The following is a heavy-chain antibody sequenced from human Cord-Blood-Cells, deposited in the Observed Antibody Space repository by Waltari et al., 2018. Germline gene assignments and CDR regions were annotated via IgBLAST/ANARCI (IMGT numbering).Heavy chain of an antibody. Sequence: QVQLVQSGAEVKKPGSSVKVSCKASGGTFSSYTISWVRQAPGQGLEWMGKVIPILGIANYAQKFQGRGTITADKSTSTAYMGLSSLRSEDTAVYYCATRDPDYGGKGYYFDYWGQGTLVTVSS. J-gene: IGHJ4*02. CDR3: ATRDPDYGGKGYYFDY. CDR2: VIPILGIA. D-gene: IGHD4-17*01. V-gene: IGHV1-69*02. CDR1: GGTFSSYT.